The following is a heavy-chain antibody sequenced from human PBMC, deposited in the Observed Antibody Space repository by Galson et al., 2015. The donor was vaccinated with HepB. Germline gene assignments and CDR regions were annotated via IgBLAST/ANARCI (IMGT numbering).Heavy chain of an antibody. V-gene: IGHV1-3*01. CDR3: ARDGFMGMQLGWYFDL. Sequence: SVKVSCKASGYTFTSYAMHWVRQAPGQRLEWMGWINAGNGNTKYSQKFQGRVTITRDTSASTAYMELSSLRSEDTAVYYCARDGFMGMQLGWYFDLWGRGTLVTVSS. J-gene: IGHJ2*01. CDR1: GYTFTSYA. CDR2: INAGNGNT. D-gene: IGHD5-18*01.